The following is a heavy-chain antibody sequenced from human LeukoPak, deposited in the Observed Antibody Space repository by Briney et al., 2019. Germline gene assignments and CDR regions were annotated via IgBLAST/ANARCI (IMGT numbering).Heavy chain of an antibody. CDR1: GGSFSGYY. Sequence: SETLSLTCAVYGGSFSGYYWSWIRQPPGKGLEWIGEINHSGSTNYNPSLKSRVTISVDTSKNQFSLKLSSVTAADTAVYYCARGWNYYYYYMDVWGKGPRSPSP. CDR3: ARGWNYYYYYMDV. CDR2: INHSGST. D-gene: IGHD1-1*01. V-gene: IGHV4-34*01. J-gene: IGHJ6*03.